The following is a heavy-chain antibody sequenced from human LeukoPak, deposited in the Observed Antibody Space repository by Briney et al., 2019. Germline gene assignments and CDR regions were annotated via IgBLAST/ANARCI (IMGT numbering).Heavy chain of an antibody. V-gene: IGHV4-31*03. CDR2: IYYSGST. CDR3: TRGRCSGGSCYIFDY. CDR1: GGSISSGGYY. D-gene: IGHD2-15*01. J-gene: IGHJ4*02. Sequence: SQTLSLTCTVSGGSISSGGYYWSWIRQHPGKGLEWIGYIYYSGSTYYNPSLRSRVTISVDTSKNQFSLKLSSVTAADTAVYYCTRGRCSGGSCYIFDYWGQGTLVTVSS.